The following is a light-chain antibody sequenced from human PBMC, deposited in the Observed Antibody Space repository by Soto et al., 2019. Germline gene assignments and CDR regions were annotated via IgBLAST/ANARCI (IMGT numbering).Light chain of an antibody. CDR3: HQRQYWPPIT. CDR2: DAS. Sequence: EIVLTQSPGTLSVSPGERATLSCRASQSVSSYLAWYQQKPGQATRLLIYDASNRATGIPARFSGSGSGTDFTLTISSLEPEDFAVYYCHQRQYWPPITFGQGTRLRL. J-gene: IGKJ5*01. V-gene: IGKV3-11*01. CDR1: QSVSSY.